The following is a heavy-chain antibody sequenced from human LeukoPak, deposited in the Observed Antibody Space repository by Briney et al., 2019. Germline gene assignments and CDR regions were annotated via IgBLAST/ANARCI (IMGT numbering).Heavy chain of an antibody. J-gene: IGHJ6*03. D-gene: IGHD6-13*01. CDR2: ISSSGSTI. Sequence: GGSLRLSCAASGFTFSDYYMSWIRQAPGKGLEWVSYISSSGSTIYYADSVKGRFTISRDNAKNSLYLQMNSLRAEDTAVYYCARVSAAAVYYYYYYVDVWGKGTTVTVSS. V-gene: IGHV3-11*01. CDR1: GFTFSDYY. CDR3: ARVSAAAVYYYYYYVDV.